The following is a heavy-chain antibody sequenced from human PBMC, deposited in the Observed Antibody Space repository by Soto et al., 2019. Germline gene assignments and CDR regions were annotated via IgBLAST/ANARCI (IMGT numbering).Heavy chain of an antibody. V-gene: IGHV4-38-2*02. Sequence: PSETLSLTCADSGYSISSGYYWGWIRQPPGKGLEWIGSIYHSGSTYYNPSLKSRVTISVDTSKNQFSLKLSSVTAADTAVYYCARDAVTTFYYYYYGMDVWGQGTTVTVSS. D-gene: IGHD4-17*01. CDR1: GYSISSGYY. CDR3: ARDAVTTFYYYYYGMDV. CDR2: IYHSGST. J-gene: IGHJ6*02.